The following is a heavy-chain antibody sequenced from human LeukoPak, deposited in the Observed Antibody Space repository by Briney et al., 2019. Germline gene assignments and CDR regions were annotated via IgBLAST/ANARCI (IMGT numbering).Heavy chain of an antibody. J-gene: IGHJ4*02. Sequence: SQTLSLTCTVSGGSISSGGYYWSWIRQHPGKGLEWIGYIYYSGSTYYNPSLKSRVTISVDTSKNQFSLKLSSVTAADTAVYYCARGTVVLTAVFDYWGQGTLVTVSS. CDR3: ARGTVVLTAVFDY. CDR2: IYYSGST. D-gene: IGHD2-21*02. V-gene: IGHV4-31*03. CDR1: GGSISSGGYY.